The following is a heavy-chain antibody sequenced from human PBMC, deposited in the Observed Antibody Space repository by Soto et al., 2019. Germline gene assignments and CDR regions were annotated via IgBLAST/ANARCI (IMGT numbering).Heavy chain of an antibody. CDR2: VYNSGST. Sequence: SETLSLTCTVSGGSISSNYWTWIRQPPGKGLEWIGYVYNSGSTNYNPSLKSRVTISEDTSKSQFSLKVNSMTAADAAVYYCARYRREAVAGYTLDNWGQGILVTVSS. J-gene: IGHJ4*02. CDR3: ARYRREAVAGYTLDN. V-gene: IGHV4-59*01. D-gene: IGHD6-13*01. CDR1: GGSISSNY.